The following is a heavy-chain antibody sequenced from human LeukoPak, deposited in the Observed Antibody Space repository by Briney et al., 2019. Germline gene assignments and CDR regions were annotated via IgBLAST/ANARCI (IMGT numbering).Heavy chain of an antibody. D-gene: IGHD3-10*01. Sequence: SETLSLTCTVSGGSLSSYYWSWIRQPPGKGLEWIGYIYYSGSTNYNPSLKSRVTISVDTSKNQFSLKLSSVTAADTAVYYCARLPKDSGVYYYGMDVWGQGTTVTVSS. CDR1: GGSLSSYY. J-gene: IGHJ6*02. CDR3: ARLPKDSGVYYYGMDV. V-gene: IGHV4-59*08. CDR2: IYYSGST.